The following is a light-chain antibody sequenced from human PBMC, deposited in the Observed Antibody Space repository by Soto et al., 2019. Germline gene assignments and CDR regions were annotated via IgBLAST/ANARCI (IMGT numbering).Light chain of an antibody. CDR2: GAS. Sequence: EIVMTQSPATLSVSPGERVAIYCRASYSVSINLAWFQQKPGQAPRLLIFGASTRATGIPARFSGSGSGTEFTLTISSLQPEDLAVYFCQQYNSWPPLTFGGGTKVEIK. J-gene: IGKJ4*01. V-gene: IGKV3-15*01. CDR1: YSVSIN. CDR3: QQYNSWPPLT.